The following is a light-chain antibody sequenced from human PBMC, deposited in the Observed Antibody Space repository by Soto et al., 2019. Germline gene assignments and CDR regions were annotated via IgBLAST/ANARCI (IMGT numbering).Light chain of an antibody. Sequence: QAVVTQPPSVSGAPGQRVTISCTGSSSNNGAGYDVHWYQQLPGTAPKLLIYGNSNRPSGVPDRFSGSKSGTSASLAITGLQAEDEADYYCQSYDSSLSSVFGTGTKLTVL. V-gene: IGLV1-40*01. CDR3: QSYDSSLSSV. J-gene: IGLJ1*01. CDR2: GNS. CDR1: SSNNGAGYD.